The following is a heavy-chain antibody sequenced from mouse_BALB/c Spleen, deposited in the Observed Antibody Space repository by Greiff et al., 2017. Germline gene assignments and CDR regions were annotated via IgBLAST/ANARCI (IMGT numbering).Heavy chain of an antibody. J-gene: IGHJ2*01. CDR2: ISYSGST. V-gene: IGHV3-2*02. Sequence: EVKLMESGPGLVKPSQSLSLTCTVTGYSITSDYAWNWIRQFPGNKLEWMGYISYSGSTSYNPSLKSRISITRDTSKNQFFLQLNSVTTEDTATYYCASLYYRYDRGFDYWGQGTTLTVSS. CDR1: GYSITSDYA. CDR3: ASLYYRYDRGFDY. D-gene: IGHD2-14*01.